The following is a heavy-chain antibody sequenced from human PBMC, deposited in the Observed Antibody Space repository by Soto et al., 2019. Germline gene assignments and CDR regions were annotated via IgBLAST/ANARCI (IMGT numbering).Heavy chain of an antibody. J-gene: IGHJ6*02. CDR2: ISSSGSTV. CDR3: ARESQQYYYGMDV. CDR1: GFTFSSYE. V-gene: IGHV3-48*03. Sequence: GGSLRLSCAASGFTFSSYEMNWVRQAPGKGLEWVSYISSSGSTVYYADSVKGRFTISRDNAKNSLYLQMNSLRAEDTAVYYCARESQQYYYGMDVWGQGTTVTVSS.